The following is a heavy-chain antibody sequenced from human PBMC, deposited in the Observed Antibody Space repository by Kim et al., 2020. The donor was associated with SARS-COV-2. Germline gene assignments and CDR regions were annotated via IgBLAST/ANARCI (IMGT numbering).Heavy chain of an antibody. CDR2: ISYDGSTK. CDR3: SKDKGRSQRTNHYYGVDV. D-gene: IGHD1-26*01. Sequence: GGSLRLSCAASGFTFSDYGMHWVRQAPGKGLEWVAFISYDGSTKYYQDSMKGRFTISRDNPKNTVYLQMNSLGTKDAAVYYCSKDKGRSQRTNHYYGVDVGGQETTVTV. V-gene: IGHV3-30*18. CDR1: GFTFSDYG. J-gene: IGHJ6*02.